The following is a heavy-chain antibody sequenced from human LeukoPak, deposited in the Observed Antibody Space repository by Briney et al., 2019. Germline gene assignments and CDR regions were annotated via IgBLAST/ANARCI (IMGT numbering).Heavy chain of an antibody. V-gene: IGHV3-7*01. CDR1: GFSVSDYW. J-gene: IGHJ5*02. Sequence: GGSLTLSCAASGFSVSDYWMTWVRQAPGKGLEWVANIKQDGSEKTYVDPVKGRFTISRDNAKNSLYLQMNSLRVEDTAMYYCVRDGGTDWYDPWGQRALVTVFS. CDR3: VRDGGTDWYDP. D-gene: IGHD3-16*01. CDR2: IKQDGSEK.